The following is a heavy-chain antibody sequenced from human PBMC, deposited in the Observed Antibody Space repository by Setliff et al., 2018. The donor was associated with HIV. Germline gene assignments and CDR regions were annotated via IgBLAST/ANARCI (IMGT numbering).Heavy chain of an antibody. J-gene: IGHJ4*02. CDR2: VDPENGKT. Sequence: GASVKVSCKAFGSAFTSYYIHWVQQAPGKGLEWMGRVDPENGKTMYTEKFQGRVSITAGRSTDTVYMELRGLRPDDTAIYYCTTDPRAYWGQGTLVTVSS. V-gene: IGHV1-69-2*01. CDR3: TTDPRAY. CDR1: GSAFTSYY.